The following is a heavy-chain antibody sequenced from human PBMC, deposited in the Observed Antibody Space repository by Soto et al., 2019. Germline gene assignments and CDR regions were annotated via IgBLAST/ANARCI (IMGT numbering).Heavy chain of an antibody. V-gene: IGHV5-51*01. CDR3: ARRGSSSLNWIDP. D-gene: IGHD6-19*01. CDR2: IYLGDSDT. CDR1: GFTFSDYY. J-gene: IGHJ5*02. Sequence: LRLSCAASGFTFSDYYMSWIRQAPGKGLEWMGIIYLGDSDTRYSPSFQGQVTISADKSTTTAYLQWSSLKASDTAMYYCARRGSSSLNWIDPWGQGTLVTVSS.